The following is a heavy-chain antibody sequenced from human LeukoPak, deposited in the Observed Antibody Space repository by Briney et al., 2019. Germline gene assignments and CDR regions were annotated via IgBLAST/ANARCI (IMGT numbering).Heavy chain of an antibody. V-gene: IGHV4-59*08. D-gene: IGHD5-12*01. Sequence: SETLSLTCIVSAGPRSSYYWSWIRQPPGGGLEWIGSIYSSGTTNYNPSLRSRVSMSLDPSNNQFSVKLSSVTAADTAVYYCARHPKYCAVDTCYDEWGQGTLVTVSS. J-gene: IGHJ4*02. CDR2: IYSSGTT. CDR1: AGPRSSYY. CDR3: ARHPKYCAVDTCYDE.